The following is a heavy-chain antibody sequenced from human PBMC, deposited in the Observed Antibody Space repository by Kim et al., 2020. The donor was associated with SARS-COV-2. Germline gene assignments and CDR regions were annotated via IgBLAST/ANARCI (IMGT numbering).Heavy chain of an antibody. CDR3: AKAGPDYYYGMDV. J-gene: IGHJ6*02. V-gene: IGHV3-9*01. Sequence: YADSVKGRFTISRDNAKNSLYLQMDSLRADDTAFYYCAKAGPDYYYGMDVWGQGTTVTVSS.